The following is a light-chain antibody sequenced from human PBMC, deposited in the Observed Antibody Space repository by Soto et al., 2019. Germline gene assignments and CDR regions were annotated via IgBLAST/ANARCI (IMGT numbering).Light chain of an antibody. V-gene: IGLV2-23*03. CDR3: CSYAGSSTFEV. Sequence: QSALTQPASVSGSPGQSITISCTGTSSDVGSYNIVSWYQQHPGKAPKLMIYEGSKRPSGVSNRFSGSKSGNTASLTISGLQAEDEADYYCCSYAGSSTFEVFGGGTTVTVL. J-gene: IGLJ2*01. CDR2: EGS. CDR1: SSDVGSYNI.